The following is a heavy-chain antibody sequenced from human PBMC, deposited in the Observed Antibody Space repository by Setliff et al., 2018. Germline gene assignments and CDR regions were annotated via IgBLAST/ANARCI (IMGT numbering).Heavy chain of an antibody. CDR1: GGSISSSSYY. CDR3: ARHGYSSSWWNEYYYYYYGMDV. CDR2: IYYSGST. V-gene: IGHV4-39*01. Sequence: SETLSLTCTVSGGSISSSSYYWGWIRQPPGKGLEWIGSIYYSGSTYYNPSLKSRVTISVDTSRNQFSLKLSSVTAADTAVYYCARHGYSSSWWNEYYYYYYGMDVWGQGTTVTVSS. J-gene: IGHJ6*02. D-gene: IGHD6-13*01.